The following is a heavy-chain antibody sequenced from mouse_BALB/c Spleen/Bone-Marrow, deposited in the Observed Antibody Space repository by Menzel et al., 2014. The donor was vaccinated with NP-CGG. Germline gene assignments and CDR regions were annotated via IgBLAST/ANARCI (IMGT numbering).Heavy chain of an antibody. J-gene: IGHJ4*01. V-gene: IGHV1-62-2*01. CDR1: GYTFTEYI. CDR3: ARHEDSGSSYGYTMDY. Sequence: QVQLQQSGAELVKPGVSVKLSCKASGYTFTEYIIHWVKQRSGQGLEWIGWFYPGSGSIKYNEKFKDKATLTADKSSSTVYMELRRLTSEDSAVYFCARHEDSGSSYGYTMDYWGQGTSVTVSS. D-gene: IGHD1-1*01. CDR2: FYPGSGSI.